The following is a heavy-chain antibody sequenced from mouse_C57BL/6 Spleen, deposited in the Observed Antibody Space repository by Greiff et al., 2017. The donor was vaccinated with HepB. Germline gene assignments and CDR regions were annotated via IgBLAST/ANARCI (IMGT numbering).Heavy chain of an antibody. CDR2: IHPNSGST. D-gene: IGHD2-2*01. V-gene: IGHV1-64*01. Sequence: QVQLQQPGAELVKPGASVKLSCKASGYTFTSYWMHWVKQRPGQGLEWIGMIHPNSGSTNYNEKFKSKATLTVDKSSSTAYMQLSSLTSEDSAVYYCARDGYEGYFDVWGTGTTVTVSS. J-gene: IGHJ1*03. CDR1: GYTFTSYW. CDR3: ARDGYEGYFDV.